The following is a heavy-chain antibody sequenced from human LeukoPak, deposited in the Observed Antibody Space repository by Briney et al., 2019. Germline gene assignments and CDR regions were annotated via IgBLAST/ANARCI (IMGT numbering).Heavy chain of an antibody. CDR2: MNPNSGNT. J-gene: IGHJ6*03. V-gene: IGHV1-8*03. CDR1: GYTFTSYD. D-gene: IGHD5-18*01. Sequence: ASVKVSCKASGYTFTSYDINWVRQATGQGLEWMGWMNPNSGNTDYAQKFQGRVTITRNTSISTAYMELSSLRSEDTAVYYCARGSRFGYSYGYGYYYYYMDVWGKGTTVTVSS. CDR3: ARGSRFGYSYGYGYYYYYMDV.